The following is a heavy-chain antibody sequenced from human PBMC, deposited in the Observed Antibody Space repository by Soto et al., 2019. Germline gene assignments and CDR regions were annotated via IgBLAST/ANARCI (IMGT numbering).Heavy chain of an antibody. J-gene: IGHJ4*02. V-gene: IGHV3-23*01. CDR3: AKVGDYDILTGYYKDYFDY. CDR2: TSGSGGST. CDR1: GFTFSSYA. D-gene: IGHD3-9*01. Sequence: GGSLRLSCAASGFTFSSYAMSWVRQAPGKGLEWVSATSGSGGSTYYADSVKGRFTISRDNSKNTLYLQMNSLRAEDTAVYYCAKVGDYDILTGYYKDYFDYWGQGTLVTVSS.